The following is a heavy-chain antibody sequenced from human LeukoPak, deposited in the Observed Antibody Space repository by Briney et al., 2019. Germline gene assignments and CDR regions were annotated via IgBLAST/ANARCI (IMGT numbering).Heavy chain of an antibody. D-gene: IGHD1-26*01. CDR3: ARDGVAELMSALDY. Sequence: GGSLILSCAASGFTFSSYSMIWFRQAPGKGLEWVSFISSSSTYIYYADSLKGRFTISRDNAKNSLYLQMNSLRAEDTAVYYCARDGVAELMSALDYWGQGILVTVSS. J-gene: IGHJ4*02. CDR2: ISSSSTYI. V-gene: IGHV3-21*06. CDR1: GFTFSSYS.